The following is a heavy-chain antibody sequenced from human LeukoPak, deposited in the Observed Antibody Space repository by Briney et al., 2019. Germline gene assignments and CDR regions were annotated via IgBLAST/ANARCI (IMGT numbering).Heavy chain of an antibody. CDR2: ISGSGGST. CDR3: AKIFVAATKWGAFDI. D-gene: IGHD6-19*01. V-gene: IGHV3-23*01. CDR1: GFTFSSYA. Sequence: SGGSLRLSCAASGFTFSSYAMSWVRQAPGKGLEWVSAISGSGGSTYYADSVKGRFTISRDNSKNTLYLQMNSLRAEDTAVYYCAKIFVAATKWGAFDIWGPGTMVTVSS. J-gene: IGHJ3*02.